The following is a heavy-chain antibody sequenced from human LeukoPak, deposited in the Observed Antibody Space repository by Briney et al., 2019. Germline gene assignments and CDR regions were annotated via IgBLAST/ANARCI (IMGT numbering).Heavy chain of an antibody. V-gene: IGHV4-34*01. CDR2: INHSGST. Sequence: ETLSLTCAVYGGSFSGYYWSWIRQPPGKGLEWIGEINHSGSTNYNPSLKSRVTISVDTSKNQFSLKLSSVTAADTAVYYCAGGNGTHFDYWGQGTLVTVSS. D-gene: IGHD1-14*01. J-gene: IGHJ4*02. CDR3: AGGNGTHFDY. CDR1: GGSFSGYY.